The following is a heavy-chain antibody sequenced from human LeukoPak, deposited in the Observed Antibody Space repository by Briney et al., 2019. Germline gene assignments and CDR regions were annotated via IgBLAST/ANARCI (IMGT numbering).Heavy chain of an antibody. CDR2: IYYSGST. V-gene: IGHV4-59*08. CDR1: GGSISSYY. CDR3: VSMYLKYQLLS. Sequence: PSETLSLTCTVSGGSISSYYWSWIRQPPGKGLEWIGYIYYSGSTNYNPSLKSRVTISVDTSKNQFSLKLSSVTAADTAVYYCVSMYLKYQLLSWGQGTLVTVSS. J-gene: IGHJ4*02. D-gene: IGHD2-2*01.